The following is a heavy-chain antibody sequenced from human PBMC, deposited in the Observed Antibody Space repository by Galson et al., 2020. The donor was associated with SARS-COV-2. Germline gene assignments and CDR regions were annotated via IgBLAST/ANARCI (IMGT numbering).Heavy chain of an antibody. CDR3: ARHGDPFTVIGVALQPLDF. D-gene: IGHD6-19*01. Sequence: KIGESLKTSCEASGYSFANYYVTWVRQTPGKGLEWMGTIDPSDSHTNYGPSFQGHVTISIDKSINTAYLRWSSLKASDTAMYYCARHGDPFTVIGVALQPLDFWGQGTLVAISS. J-gene: IGHJ4*02. V-gene: IGHV5-10-1*01. CDR2: IDPSDSHT. CDR1: GYSFANYY.